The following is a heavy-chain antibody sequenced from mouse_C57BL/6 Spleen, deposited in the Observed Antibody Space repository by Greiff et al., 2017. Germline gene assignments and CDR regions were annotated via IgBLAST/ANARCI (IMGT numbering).Heavy chain of an antibody. J-gene: IGHJ3*01. D-gene: IGHD1-1*01. Sequence: VQLQQPGAELVRPGTSVKLSCKASGYTFTSYWMHWVKQRPGQGLEWIGVIDPSDSYTNYNQKFKGKATLTVDTSSSTAYMQLSSLTSEDSAVYYCAREDYYCSIWFAYWGQGTLVTVSA. V-gene: IGHV1-59*01. CDR3: AREDYYCSIWFAY. CDR1: GYTFTSYW. CDR2: IDPSDSYT.